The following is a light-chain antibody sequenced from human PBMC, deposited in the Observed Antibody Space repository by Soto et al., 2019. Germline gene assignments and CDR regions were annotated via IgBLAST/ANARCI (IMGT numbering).Light chain of an antibody. CDR1: QSISNW. CDR2: KTS. V-gene: IGKV1-5*03. J-gene: IGKJ1*01. CDR3: QHYNDYSWT. Sequence: DILMTQSHSTLSASVGDRVTITCSASQSISNWLAWYQQKPGKAPNLLIYKTSSLESGVPSRFSGSGSGTEFTLTISSLQPDDFATYYCQHYNDYSWTFGQGTKVEIK.